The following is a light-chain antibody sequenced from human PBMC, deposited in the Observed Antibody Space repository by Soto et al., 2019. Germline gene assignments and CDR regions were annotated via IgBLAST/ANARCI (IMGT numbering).Light chain of an antibody. V-gene: IGKV1-5*01. J-gene: IGKJ5*01. CDR1: QSISSW. CDR2: DAS. Sequence: DIHMTQSPSTLSASLGDRVTITCRASQSISSWLAWYQQKPGKAPKLLIYDASSLESGVPSRFSGSGSGTEFTLTISSLQPDDFATYYCQQYNTARVTFGQGTRLEIK. CDR3: QQYNTARVT.